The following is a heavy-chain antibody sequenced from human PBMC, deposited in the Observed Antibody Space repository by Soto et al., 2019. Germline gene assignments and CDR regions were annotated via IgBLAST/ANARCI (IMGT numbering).Heavy chain of an antibody. D-gene: IGHD4-17*01. CDR2: ISWNSGSI. CDR1: GFTFDDYA. CDR3: AKETTEYYYGMDV. Sequence: GGSLRLSCAASGFTFDDYAMHWVRQAPGKGLEWVSGISWNSGSIGYADSVKGRFTISRDNAKNSLYLQMNSLRAEDTALYYCAKETTEYYYGMDVWGQGTTVTVSS. V-gene: IGHV3-9*01. J-gene: IGHJ6*02.